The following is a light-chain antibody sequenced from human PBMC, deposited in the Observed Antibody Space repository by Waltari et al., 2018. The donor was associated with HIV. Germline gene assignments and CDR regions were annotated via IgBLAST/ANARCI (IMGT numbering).Light chain of an antibody. Sequence: QSALTQPASVSGSPGQSISISCPGTSSDVGGYNAVPWYQQHPAKAPKLVILEVSNRPSGVSNRFSGSKSGNRASLTISGLQAEDEAYYYCSSYTSSDTVVFGGGTKVTVL. CDR1: SSDVGGYNA. J-gene: IGLJ2*01. CDR3: SSYTSSDTVV. CDR2: EVS. V-gene: IGLV2-14*01.